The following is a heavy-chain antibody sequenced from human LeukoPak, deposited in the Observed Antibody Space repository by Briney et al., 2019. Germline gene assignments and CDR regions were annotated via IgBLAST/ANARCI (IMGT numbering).Heavy chain of an antibody. V-gene: IGHV1-8*03. D-gene: IGHD3-10*01. J-gene: IGHJ5*02. CDR1: GYTFTSYD. Sequence: ASVKVSCKASGYTFTSYDINWVRQATGQGLEWMGWMNPNSGNTGYAQKFQGRVTITRNTSISTAYMELSSLRSEDTALYYCARMMQLLWFGESPHVHFDPWGQGTLVTVSS. CDR3: ARMMQLLWFGESPHVHFDP. CDR2: MNPNSGNT.